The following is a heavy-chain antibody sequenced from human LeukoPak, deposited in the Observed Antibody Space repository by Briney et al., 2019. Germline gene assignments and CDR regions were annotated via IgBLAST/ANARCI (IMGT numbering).Heavy chain of an antibody. J-gene: IGHJ4*02. V-gene: IGHV4-30-2*01. CDR2: IYHSGST. CDR1: GGSISRGGYS. D-gene: IGHD3-10*01. Sequence: SETLSLTCAVSGGSISRGGYSWSWIRQPPGKGLEWIGYIYHSGSTYYNPSLKSRVTISVDRSKNQFSLKLSSVTAADTAVYYCARLYGSGSYAVFDYWGQGTLVTVSS. CDR3: ARLYGSGSYAVFDY.